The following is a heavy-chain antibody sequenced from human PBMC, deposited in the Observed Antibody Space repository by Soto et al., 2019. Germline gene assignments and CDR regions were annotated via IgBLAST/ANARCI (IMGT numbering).Heavy chain of an antibody. V-gene: IGHV1-69*13. J-gene: IGHJ6*02. D-gene: IGHD3-22*01. CDR1: GGTFSSYA. CDR2: IIPIFGTA. CDR3: ARDYLYYYDSSVGRGMDV. Sequence: SVKVSCKASGGTFSSYAISWVRQAPGQGLEWMGGIIPIFGTANYAQKFQGRVTITADESTSTAYMELSSLRSEDTAVYYCARDYLYYYDSSVGRGMDVWGQGTTVTVSS.